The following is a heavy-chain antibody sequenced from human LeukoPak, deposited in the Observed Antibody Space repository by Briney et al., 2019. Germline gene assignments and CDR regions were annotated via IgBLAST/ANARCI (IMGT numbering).Heavy chain of an antibody. CDR3: ARDGGITTYNWFDP. V-gene: IGHV4-59*11. Sequence: PSETLSLTCTVSGGSISSHYWSWIRQPPGKGLEWIGYIYSSGSTDYNPSLKSRVTISVDTSRNQFSLNLTSVTAADTAVYYCARDGGITTYNWFDPWGQGTLVTVSS. CDR1: GGSISSHY. CDR2: IYSSGST. D-gene: IGHD3-16*01. J-gene: IGHJ5*02.